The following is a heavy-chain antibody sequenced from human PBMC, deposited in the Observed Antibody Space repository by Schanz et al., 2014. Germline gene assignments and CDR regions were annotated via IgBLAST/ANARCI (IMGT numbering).Heavy chain of an antibody. V-gene: IGHV3-64*01. CDR2: INRDGDST. CDR1: GFTFSSYG. J-gene: IGHJ4*02. D-gene: IGHD2-15*01. CDR3: ARVGGYCSGSSCYGAFDY. Sequence: VQLVESGGDVVQPGRSLRLSCAASGFTFSSYGLHWVRQAPGKGLESVSAINRDGDSTYYANSVKGRFTISRDNSKNTLYLQMGSLRTEDMAVYYCARVGGYCSGSSCYGAFDYWGQGTLVAVSS.